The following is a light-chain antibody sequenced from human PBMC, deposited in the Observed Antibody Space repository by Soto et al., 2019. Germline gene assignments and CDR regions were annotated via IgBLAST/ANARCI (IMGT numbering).Light chain of an antibody. CDR1: SSNIGSNT. CDR3: AAWNDSLNAVV. Sequence: QSVLTQPPSASGTPGQRVTISCSGSSSNIGSNTVNWYQQLPGTAPKLLIYSNNQRPSGVPKRFSGSKSGTSASLAISGIQSEDEADYYCAAWNDSLNAVVFGGGTKVTVL. CDR2: SNN. J-gene: IGLJ2*01. V-gene: IGLV1-44*01.